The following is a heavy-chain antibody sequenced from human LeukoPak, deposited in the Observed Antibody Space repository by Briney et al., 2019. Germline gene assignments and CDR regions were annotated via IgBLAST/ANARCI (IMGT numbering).Heavy chain of an antibody. V-gene: IGHV1-46*01. CDR3: AREAVGATDY. CDR2: INPSGGST. CDR1: GYTFTSYY. Sequence: GASVKVSCKASGYTFTSYYMHWVRRAPGQGLEWMGIINPSGGSTSYAQKFQGRVTTTRDTSTSTVYMELSSLRSEDTAVYYCAREAVGATDYWGRGTLVTVSS. J-gene: IGHJ4*02. D-gene: IGHD1-26*01.